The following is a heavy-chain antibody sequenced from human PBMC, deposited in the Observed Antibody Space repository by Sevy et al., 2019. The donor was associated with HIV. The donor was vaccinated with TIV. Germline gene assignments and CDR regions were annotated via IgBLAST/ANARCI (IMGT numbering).Heavy chain of an antibody. Sequence: GGSLRLSCAASGFAFYDYSMSWIRQAPGKGLEWVATLSFDCGKINYADSVKGRFTISNINSKNSFYLQMDNLRVEDTALYYCAGEGCTRPHDYWGQGTRVTVSS. V-gene: IGHV3-23*01. CDR2: LSFDCGKI. CDR1: GFAFYDYS. D-gene: IGHD2-8*01. CDR3: AGEGCTRPHDY. J-gene: IGHJ4*02.